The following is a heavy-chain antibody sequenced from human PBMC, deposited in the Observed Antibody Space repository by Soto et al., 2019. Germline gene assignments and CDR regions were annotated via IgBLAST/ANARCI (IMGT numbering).Heavy chain of an antibody. CDR2: INPSGGST. Sequence: GASVKVSCKASGYTFTSYYMHWVRQAPGQGLEWMGIINPSGGSTSYAQKFQGRVTMTRDTSTSTVYMELSSLRSEDTAVYYCARDGGVATILQGMDVWGQGTTVTVSS. CDR3: ARDGGVATILQGMDV. V-gene: IGHV1-46*01. J-gene: IGHJ6*02. CDR1: GYTFTSYY. D-gene: IGHD5-12*01.